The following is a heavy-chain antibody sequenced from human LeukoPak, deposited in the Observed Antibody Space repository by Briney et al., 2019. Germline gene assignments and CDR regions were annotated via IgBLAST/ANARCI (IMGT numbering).Heavy chain of an antibody. CDR1: GGSISSSNW. V-gene: IGHV4-4*02. D-gene: IGHD3-10*01. CDR2: IYHSGST. CDR3: AKSNGYGLVDI. Sequence: SETLSLTCAVSGGSISSSNWWSWVRQPPGKGLEWIGEIYHSGSTYYSPSLKSRVTISLDTSRNQFSQKLTSVTAADTAVYYCAKSNGYGLVDIWGQGTMVTVSS. J-gene: IGHJ3*02.